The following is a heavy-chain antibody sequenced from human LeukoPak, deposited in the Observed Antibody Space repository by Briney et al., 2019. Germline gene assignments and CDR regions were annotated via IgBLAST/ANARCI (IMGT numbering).Heavy chain of an antibody. V-gene: IGHV4-59*08. CDR3: ARQNYDFWSGYYTYYYFDY. J-gene: IGHJ4*02. D-gene: IGHD3-3*01. CDR1: GGSISSYY. CDR2: IYYSGST. Sequence: SETLSLTCTVSGGSISSYYWSWIRQPPGKGLEWIGYIYYSGSTNYNPSLKSRVTISVDTSKNQFSLKLSSVTAADTAVYYCARQNYDFWSGYYTYYYFDYWGQGTLVTVSS.